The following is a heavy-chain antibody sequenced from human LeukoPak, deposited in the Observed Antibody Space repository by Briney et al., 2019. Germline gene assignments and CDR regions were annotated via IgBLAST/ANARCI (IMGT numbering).Heavy chain of an antibody. J-gene: IGHJ4*02. Sequence: ASETLSLTCTVSGGSISSYYWSWIRLPPGKGLEWIGYIYYSGSTNYNPSLKSRVTISVDTSKNQFSLKLSSVTAADTAVYYCATRGRYLYYFDYWGQGTLVTVSS. CDR1: GGSISSYY. D-gene: IGHD3-16*02. CDR3: ATRGRYLYYFDY. CDR2: IYYSGST. V-gene: IGHV4-59*01.